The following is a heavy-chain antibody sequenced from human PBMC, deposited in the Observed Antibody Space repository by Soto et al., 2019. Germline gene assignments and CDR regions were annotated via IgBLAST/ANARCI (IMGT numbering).Heavy chain of an antibody. CDR2: IYPGDSET. CDR1: GYIFNGYR. J-gene: IGHJ4*02. CDR3: ARREGTGWGY. Sequence: GESLKISCRGSGYIFNGYRIGWVRQLPGKGLEWMGVIYPGDSETIYSPSFRGQVVISADKSIRTAYLQWNSLKASDTGVYYCARREGTGWGYWGQGTQVTVSS. V-gene: IGHV5-51*01. D-gene: IGHD2-8*02.